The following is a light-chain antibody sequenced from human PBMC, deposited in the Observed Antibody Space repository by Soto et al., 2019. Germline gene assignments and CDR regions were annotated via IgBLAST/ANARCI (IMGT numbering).Light chain of an antibody. CDR3: QHYGGSST. V-gene: IGKV3-20*01. Sequence: DIVLTQSPVTLSLSPGESATLSCRASQSISSNYLAWYQQEPGQAPRLLIYAASSRATGISDRFRGSGSGTDFTLTISRPEPKDFALYYCQHYGGSSTFGGGTKVEIK. CDR1: QSISSNY. J-gene: IGKJ4*01. CDR2: AAS.